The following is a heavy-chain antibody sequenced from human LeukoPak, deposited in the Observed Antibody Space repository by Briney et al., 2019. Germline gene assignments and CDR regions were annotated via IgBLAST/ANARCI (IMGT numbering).Heavy chain of an antibody. CDR1: GFTFSTYS. D-gene: IGHD1/OR15-1a*01. J-gene: IGHJ2*01. CDR3: ARVPGTSGGHWYFDL. V-gene: IGHV3-21*01. CDR2: ISSSSSFI. Sequence: PGGSLSLSCAASGFTFSTYSMNWVRQAPGKGLEWVSSISSSSSFIYYADSVKGRFTISRDNAKNSLYLQMNSLRAEDTAVYHCARVPGTSGGHWYFDLWGHGTLVTVSS.